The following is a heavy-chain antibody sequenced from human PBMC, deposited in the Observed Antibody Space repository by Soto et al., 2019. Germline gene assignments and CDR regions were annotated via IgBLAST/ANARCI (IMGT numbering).Heavy chain of an antibody. CDR1: GFTFSSYS. V-gene: IGHV3-21*01. CDR3: ARVGGGYQLLHAFDI. J-gene: IGHJ3*02. Sequence: GGSLRLSCAASGFTFSSYSMNWVRQAPGRGLEWVSSISSSSSYIYYADSVKGRFTISRDNAKNSLYLQMNSLRAEDTAVYYCARVGGGYQLLHAFDIWGQGTMVTVSS. CDR2: ISSSSSYI. D-gene: IGHD2-2*01.